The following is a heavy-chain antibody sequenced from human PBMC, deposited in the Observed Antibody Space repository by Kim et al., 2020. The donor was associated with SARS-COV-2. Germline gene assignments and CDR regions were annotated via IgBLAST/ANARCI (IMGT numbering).Heavy chain of an antibody. J-gene: IGHJ4*02. CDR3: ARGFRIVVVPAAIRPFDY. Sequence: KSRVTIAVDTSKNQFSLKLSSVTAADTAVYYCARGFRIVVVPAAIRPFDYWGQGTLVTVSS. D-gene: IGHD2-2*02. V-gene: IGHV4-34*01.